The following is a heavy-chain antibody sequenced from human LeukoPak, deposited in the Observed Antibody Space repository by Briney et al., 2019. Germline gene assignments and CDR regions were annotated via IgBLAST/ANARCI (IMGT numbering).Heavy chain of an antibody. CDR3: ARSGETYRDFDY. CDR2: INHSGST. D-gene: IGHD4-17*01. V-gene: IGHV4-34*01. J-gene: IGHJ4*02. CDR1: GGSFSGYY. Sequence: SETLSLTCAVYGGSFSGYYWSWIRQPPGKGLEWIGEINHSGSTNYNPSLKSRVTISVDTSKNQSSRKLSSVTAADTAVYYCARSGETYRDFDYWGQGTLVTVSS.